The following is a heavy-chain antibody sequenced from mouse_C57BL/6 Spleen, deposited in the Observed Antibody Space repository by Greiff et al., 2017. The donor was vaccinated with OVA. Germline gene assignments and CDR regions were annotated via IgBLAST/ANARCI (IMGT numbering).Heavy chain of an antibody. V-gene: IGHV1-81*01. CDR1: GYTFTSYG. D-gene: IGHD2-4*01. Sequence: VQLQESGAELARPGASVKLSCKASGYTFTSYGISWVKQRTGQGLEWIGEIYPRSGNTYYNEKFKGKATLTADKSSSTAYMELRSLTSEDSAVYFCATLIYYDYDEVAYWGQGTLVTVSA. J-gene: IGHJ3*01. CDR2: IYPRSGNT. CDR3: ATLIYYDYDEVAY.